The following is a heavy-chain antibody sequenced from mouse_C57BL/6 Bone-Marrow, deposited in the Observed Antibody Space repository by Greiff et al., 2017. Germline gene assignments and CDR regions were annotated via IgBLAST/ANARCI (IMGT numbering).Heavy chain of an antibody. V-gene: IGHV1-26*01. CDR3: APIYYYGSRYFDV. CDR1: GYTFTDYY. D-gene: IGHD1-1*01. J-gene: IGHJ1*03. CDR2: INPNNGGT. Sequence: EVQLQQSGPELVKPGASVKISCKASGYTFTDYYMNWVKQSHGKSLEWIGDINPNNGGTSYNQKFKGKATLTVDKSSSTAYMELRSLTSEDSAVYYGAPIYYYGSRYFDVWGTGTTVTVSS.